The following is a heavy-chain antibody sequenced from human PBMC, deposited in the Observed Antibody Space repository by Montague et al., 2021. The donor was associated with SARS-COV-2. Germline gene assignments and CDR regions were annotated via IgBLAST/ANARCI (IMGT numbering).Heavy chain of an antibody. J-gene: IGHJ4*02. D-gene: IGHD3-9*01. V-gene: IGHV2-70*01. Sequence: PALLKPTQTLTLTCTFSGFSLSTSGMCVSWIRQPPGKALEWLALIDWDXDKYYSTSLKTRLTISKDTSKNQVVLTMTNMDPVDTATYYCARIRDYDILTGSYSGFDYWGQGTLVTVSS. CDR1: GFSLSTSGMC. CDR3: ARIRDYDILTGSYSGFDY. CDR2: IDWDXDK.